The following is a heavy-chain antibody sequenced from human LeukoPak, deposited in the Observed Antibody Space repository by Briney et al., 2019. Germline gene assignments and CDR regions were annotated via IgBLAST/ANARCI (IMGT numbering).Heavy chain of an antibody. CDR2: IYHSGST. D-gene: IGHD1-26*01. J-gene: IGHJ3*02. CDR1: GGSISSGGYY. CDR3: ARRSGTYHAFDI. V-gene: IGHV4-30-2*03. Sequence: PSETLSLTCTVSGGSISSGGYYWSWIRQPPGKGLEWIGYIYHSGSTYYNPSLKSRVTISVDTSKNQFSLKLRSVTAADTAVFYCARRSGTYHAFDIWGQGTMVTVSS.